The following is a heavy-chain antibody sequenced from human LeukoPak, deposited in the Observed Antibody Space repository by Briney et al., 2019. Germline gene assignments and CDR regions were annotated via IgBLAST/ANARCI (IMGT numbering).Heavy chain of an antibody. CDR3: ARDSNTIFGVVISNWFDP. D-gene: IGHD3-3*01. J-gene: IGHJ5*02. Sequence: PSETLFLTCTVSGYSISSGYYWGWIRQPPGKGLEWIGSIYHSGSTYYNPSLKSRVTISVDTSRNQFSLKLSSVTAADTAVYYCARDSNTIFGVVISNWFDPWGQGTLVTVSS. CDR1: GYSISSGYY. CDR2: IYHSGST. V-gene: IGHV4-38-2*02.